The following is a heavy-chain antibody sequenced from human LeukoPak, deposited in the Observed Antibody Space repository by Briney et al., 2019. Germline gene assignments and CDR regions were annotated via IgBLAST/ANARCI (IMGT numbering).Heavy chain of an antibody. CDR1: GGSISSGSYY. D-gene: IGHD2-15*01. CDR3: ARDLLFSPSQLGYCSGGSCSGAFDI. Sequence: PSQTLSLTCTVPGGSISSGSYYWSWIRQPAGKGLEWIGRIYTSGSTNYNPSLKSRVTISVDTSKNQFSLKLSSVTAADTAVYYCARDLLFSPSQLGYCSGGSCSGAFDIWGQGTMVTVSS. CDR2: IYTSGST. V-gene: IGHV4-61*02. J-gene: IGHJ3*02.